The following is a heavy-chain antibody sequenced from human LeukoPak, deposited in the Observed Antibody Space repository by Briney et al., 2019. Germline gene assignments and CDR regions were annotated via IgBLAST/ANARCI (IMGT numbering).Heavy chain of an antibody. CDR1: GFTFSSYS. CDR3: ARDLSYGDYSYYYYGMDV. Sequence: GGSLRLSCAASGFTFSSYSMNWVRQAPGKGLERVSYISSSSSTIYYADSVKGRFTISRDNAKNSLYLQMNSLRAEDTAVYYCARDLSYGDYSYYYYGMDVWGQGTTVTVSS. J-gene: IGHJ6*02. V-gene: IGHV3-48*04. CDR2: ISSSSSTI. D-gene: IGHD4-17*01.